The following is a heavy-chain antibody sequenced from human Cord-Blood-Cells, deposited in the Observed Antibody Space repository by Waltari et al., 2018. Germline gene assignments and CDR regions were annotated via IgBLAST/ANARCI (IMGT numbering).Heavy chain of an antibody. CDR1: GFTFSNAW. V-gene: IGHV3-15*01. CDR2: IKSKTDGGTT. CDR3: TTATTYYDFWSGYYTEYFQH. Sequence: EVQLVESGGGLVKPGGSLRLSCAASGFTFSNAWMSWVRQAPGKGLEWVGRIKSKTDGGTTDYAAPVKGRFTISRDDSKNTLYLQMNSLKTEDTAVYYCTTATTYYDFWSGYYTEYFQHWGQGTLVTVSS. J-gene: IGHJ1*01. D-gene: IGHD3-3*01.